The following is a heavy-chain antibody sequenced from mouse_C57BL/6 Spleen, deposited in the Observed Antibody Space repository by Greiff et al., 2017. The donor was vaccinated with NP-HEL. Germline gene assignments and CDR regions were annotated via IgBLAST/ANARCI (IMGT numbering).Heavy chain of an antibody. CDR2: IRNKANGYTT. CDR3: ARYGNAMDD. Sequence: EVQVVESGGGLVQPGGSLSLSCAASGFTFTDYYMSWVRQPPGKALEWLGFIRNKANGYTTEYSASVKGRFTISRDDFQSILYLQMNALRAEDSATYYCARYGNAMDDWGQGTSVTVSS. V-gene: IGHV7-3*01. CDR1: GFTFTDYY. J-gene: IGHJ4*01.